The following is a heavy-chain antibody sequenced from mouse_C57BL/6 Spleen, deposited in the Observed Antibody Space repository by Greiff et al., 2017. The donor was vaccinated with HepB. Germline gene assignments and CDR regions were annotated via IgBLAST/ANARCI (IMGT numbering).Heavy chain of an antibody. D-gene: IGHD3-2*02. V-gene: IGHV1-76*01. CDR3: ARGNRQLRTYYAMDY. CDR2: IYPGSGNT. CDR1: GYTFTDYY. Sequence: VQLVESGAELVRPGASVKLSCKASGYTFTDYYINWVKQRPGQGLEWIARIYPGSGNTYYNEKFKGKATLTAEKSSSTAYMQLSSLTSEDSAVYFCARGNRQLRTYYAMDYWGQGTSVTVSS. J-gene: IGHJ4*01.